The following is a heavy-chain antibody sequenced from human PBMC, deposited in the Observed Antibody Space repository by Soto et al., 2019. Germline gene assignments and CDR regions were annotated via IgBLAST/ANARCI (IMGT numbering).Heavy chain of an antibody. CDR2: ISGSGVST. D-gene: IGHD3-9*01. CDR1: GFSFSYAW. J-gene: IGHJ4*02. Sequence: GGSLRLSCAASGFSFSYAWMSWVRQAPGKGLEWVSAISGSGVSTHYADSVKGRFTVSRDNSKNTLFLQMNSLRAEDTAVYYCAKDGGVRSFDWFYFDYWGPGALVTVSS. CDR3: AKDGGVRSFDWFYFDY. V-gene: IGHV3-23*01.